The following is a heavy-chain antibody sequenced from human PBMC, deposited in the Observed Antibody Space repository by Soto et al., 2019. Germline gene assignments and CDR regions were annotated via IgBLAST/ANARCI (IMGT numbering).Heavy chain of an antibody. CDR3: ASIGRVTFDY. V-gene: IGHV3-30*03. CDR1: GFTFSSYG. CDR2: ISYDGSNK. D-gene: IGHD4-4*01. Sequence: GGSLRLSCAASGFTFSSYGMHWVRQAPGKGLEWVEVISYDGSNKYYADSVKGRFTISRDNSKNTLYLQMNSLRAEDTAVYYCASIGRVTFDYWGQGTLVTVSS. J-gene: IGHJ4*02.